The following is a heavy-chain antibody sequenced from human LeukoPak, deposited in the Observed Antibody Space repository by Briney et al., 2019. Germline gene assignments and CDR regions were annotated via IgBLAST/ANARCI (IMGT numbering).Heavy chain of an antibody. CDR2: IIPIFGTA. V-gene: IGHV1-69*13. CDR1: GGTFSSYA. Sequence: SVKVSCKASGGTFSSYAISWVRQAPEQGLEWMGGIIPIFGTANYAQKFQGRVTITADESTSTAYMELSSLRSEDTAVYYCARDFYRGGMVRGVIIWGQGTMVTVSS. CDR3: ARDFYRGGMVRGVII. J-gene: IGHJ3*02. D-gene: IGHD3-10*01.